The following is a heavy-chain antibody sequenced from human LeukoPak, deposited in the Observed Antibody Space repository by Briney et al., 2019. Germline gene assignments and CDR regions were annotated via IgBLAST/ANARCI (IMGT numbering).Heavy chain of an antibody. Sequence: SETLSLTCAVYGGSFSGYYWSWIRQPPGKGLEWIGEINHSGSTNYNPSLKSRVTISVDTSKNQFSLKLSSVTAADTAVYYCARTIAVAGTVSFDYWGQGTLVTVSS. CDR1: GGSFSGYY. D-gene: IGHD6-19*01. V-gene: IGHV4-34*01. J-gene: IGHJ4*02. CDR3: ARTIAVAGTVSFDY. CDR2: INHSGST.